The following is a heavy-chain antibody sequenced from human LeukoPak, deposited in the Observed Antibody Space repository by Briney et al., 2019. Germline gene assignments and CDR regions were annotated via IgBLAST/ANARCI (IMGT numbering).Heavy chain of an antibody. Sequence: PGGSLRLSCVASGFPFSSYWMTWVRQAPGKGLEWVANIKQDGSKKSYVDSVKGRFTISRDNAKNSLYLQMNSLRAEDTAVYYCAKRTGTTGGLFDYWGQGTLVTVSS. J-gene: IGHJ4*02. CDR2: IKQDGSKK. V-gene: IGHV3-7*03. D-gene: IGHD1-7*01. CDR3: AKRTGTTGGLFDY. CDR1: GFPFSSYW.